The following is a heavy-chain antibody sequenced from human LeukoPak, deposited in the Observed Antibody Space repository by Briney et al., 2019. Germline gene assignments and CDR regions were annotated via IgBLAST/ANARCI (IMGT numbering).Heavy chain of an antibody. CDR2: MNGEGKNI. V-gene: IGHV3-74*01. CDR3: ATARNFRFEY. J-gene: IGHJ4*02. Sequence: PGGSLRLSCATSGLTFRTTWMNWVRQAPGKGLVWVSRMNGEGKNIDYADSVKGRFTVSRDYAKNTLFLQMNNLRTEDTALYFCATARNFRFEYWGQGSLFFVSA. CDR1: GLTFRTTW. D-gene: IGHD1-7*01.